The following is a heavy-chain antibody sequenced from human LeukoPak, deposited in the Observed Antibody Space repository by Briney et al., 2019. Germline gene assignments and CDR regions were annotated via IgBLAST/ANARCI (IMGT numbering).Heavy chain of an antibody. CDR2: IWYDGSNK. J-gene: IGHJ6*03. CDR3: ARGRGSSHYYYYMDV. CDR1: GFIFSNYG. D-gene: IGHD6-6*01. V-gene: IGHV3-33*07. Sequence: GGSLRLSCAASGFIFSNYGIYWVRQAPGMAPEWVAVIWYDGSNKFYADSVKGRFTISRDNSNNTLYLQMSSLRVEDTAVYYCARGRGSSHYYYYMDVWGKGTTVTVSS.